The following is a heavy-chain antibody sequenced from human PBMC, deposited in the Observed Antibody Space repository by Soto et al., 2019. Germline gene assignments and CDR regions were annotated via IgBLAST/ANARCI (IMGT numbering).Heavy chain of an antibody. CDR2: IYYSGST. V-gene: IGHV4-39*07. CDR1: GGSISSSSYY. J-gene: IGHJ5*02. CDR3: ARVRGSHLLGLFDP. D-gene: IGHD2-2*01. Sequence: SETLSLTCTVSGGSISSSSYYWGWNRQPPGKGLEWIGSIYYSGSTYYNPSLKSRVTISVDTSKKQFSLKLTSVTASDTAVYYCARVRGSHLLGLFDPWGQGTLVTVSS.